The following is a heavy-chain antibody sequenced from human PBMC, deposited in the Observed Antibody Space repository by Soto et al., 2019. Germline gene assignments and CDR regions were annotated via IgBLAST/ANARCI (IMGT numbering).Heavy chain of an antibody. V-gene: IGHV3-49*04. Sequence: EVQLVESGGGLVQPGRSLRLSCTASGFTFGDYAMSWVRQAPGKGLEWVGFIRSKAYGGTTEYAASVKGRFTISREDSNIIAYLQMNSLKTEDTAVYYFTRARKKFGPAEYFQHWGQGTLVTVSS. CDR1: GFTFGDYA. J-gene: IGHJ1*01. CDR3: TRARKKFGPAEYFQH. CDR2: IRSKAYGGTT. D-gene: IGHD3-16*01.